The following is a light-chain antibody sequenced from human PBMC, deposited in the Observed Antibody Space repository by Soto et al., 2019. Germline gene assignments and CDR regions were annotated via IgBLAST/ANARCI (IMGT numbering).Light chain of an antibody. J-gene: IGKJ2*01. CDR3: QQYGSSPPYT. V-gene: IGKV3-20*01. CDR2: GAS. CDR1: QTVSSIY. Sequence: EIVLTQSPGTLSLSPGDRATLSCRASQTVSSIYLAWYQHKPGQAPRLLIYGASSRATGIPDRFSGSGSGTAFTLTISRLEPEDFAVYYCQQYGSSPPYTFGQGTKLEIK.